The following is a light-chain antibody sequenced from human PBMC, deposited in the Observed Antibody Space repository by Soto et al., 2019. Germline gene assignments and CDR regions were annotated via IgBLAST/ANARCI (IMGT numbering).Light chain of an antibody. CDR2: DVS. CDR3: SSYSSASTPLV. CDR1: GSDVGGYNY. J-gene: IGLJ2*01. V-gene: IGLV2-14*01. Sequence: QSALTQPASVSGSPGQSITISCTGTGSDVGGYNYVSWYQQHPCKAPKVMIYDVSNLPSGVSNRFSGSMSGNTASLTLSGLHAEDEADYYCSSYSSASTPLVFGGGTKLTV.